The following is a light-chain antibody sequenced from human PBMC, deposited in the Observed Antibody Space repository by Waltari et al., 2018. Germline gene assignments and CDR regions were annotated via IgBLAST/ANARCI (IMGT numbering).Light chain of an antibody. Sequence: QAVLTQPSSLSASPGASARLTCTLRSGTNVGNHRIYWYQQKSGRPPQYLLRYKSDPDKQQASGVPRRFSGSKGASANAGILLISGLQSEDEADYYCMIWHSSAAVFGGGTKLTVL. CDR3: MIWHSSAAV. J-gene: IGLJ2*01. CDR1: SGTNVGNHR. CDR2: YKSDPDK. V-gene: IGLV5-45*03.